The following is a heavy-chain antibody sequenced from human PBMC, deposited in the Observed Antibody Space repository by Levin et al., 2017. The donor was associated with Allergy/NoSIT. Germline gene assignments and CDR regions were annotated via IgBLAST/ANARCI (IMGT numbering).Heavy chain of an antibody. D-gene: IGHD3-10*01. J-gene: IGHJ2*01. Sequence: GGSLRLSCKGSGYSFTSYWIGWVRQMPGKGLEWMGIIYPGDSDTRYSPSFQGQVTISADKSISTAYLQWSSLKASDTAMYYCARRVRELTMVRGADIGNWYFDLWGRGTLVTVSS. CDR3: ARRVRELTMVRGADIGNWYFDL. V-gene: IGHV5-51*01. CDR1: GYSFTSYW. CDR2: IYPGDSDT.